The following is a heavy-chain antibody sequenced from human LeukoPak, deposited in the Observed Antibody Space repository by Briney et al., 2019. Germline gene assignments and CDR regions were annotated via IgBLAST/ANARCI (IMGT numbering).Heavy chain of an antibody. CDR3: AKGHHSILFPFDS. D-gene: IGHD2-21*01. CDR1: GFTFNSYA. Sequence: PGGSLRLSCAASGFTFNSYAMSWVRQAPGQGLEWVSGISGSGGDTYYAGSVKGRFTISRDNSKNALYLQMNSLRADDTAVYYCAKGHHSILFPFDSWGQGTLVTVSS. CDR2: ISGSGGDT. V-gene: IGHV3-23*01. J-gene: IGHJ4*02.